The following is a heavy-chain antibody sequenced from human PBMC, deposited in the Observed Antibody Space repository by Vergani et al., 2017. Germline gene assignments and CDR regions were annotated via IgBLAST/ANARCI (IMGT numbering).Heavy chain of an antibody. CDR2: ISGSGSTT. CDR3: AKKGFCVTSSCYTTPMDTLQY. V-gene: IGHV3-23*01. Sequence: EVQLLESGGGLVQPGGSLRLSCAASGFSFSDYAMSWVRQAPRKGLEWVAAISGSGSTTYYADSVKGRFTVSRDNSKNTLFLQMNSLRAEDTAVYYCAKKGFCVTSSCYTTPMDTLQYWGQGALVTVSS. CDR1: GFSFSDYA. J-gene: IGHJ4*02. D-gene: IGHD2-2*01.